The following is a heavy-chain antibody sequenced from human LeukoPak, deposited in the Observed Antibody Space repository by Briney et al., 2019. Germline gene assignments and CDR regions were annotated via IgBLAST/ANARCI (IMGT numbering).Heavy chain of an antibody. D-gene: IGHD3-22*01. CDR3: ARVPYYYDSIGDY. V-gene: IGHV1-2*02. CDR1: GYTFTGYY. CDR2: INPNSGGT. J-gene: IGHJ4*02. Sequence: ASVKVSCKASGYTFTGYYMHWVREAPGQGLEWMGWINPNSGGTNYAQKFQGRVTMTRDTSISTAYMELSRLRSDDTAVYYCARVPYYYDSIGDYWGQGTLVTVSS.